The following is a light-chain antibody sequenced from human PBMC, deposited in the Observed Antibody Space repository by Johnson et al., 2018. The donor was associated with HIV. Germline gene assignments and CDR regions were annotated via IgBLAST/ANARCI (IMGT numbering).Light chain of an antibody. CDR3: RTWDTSLRGRYA. J-gene: IGLJ1*01. V-gene: IGLV1-51*01. CDR1: SSNIGDNF. CDR2: DNN. Sequence: QFVLTQPPSVSAAPGQKVSISCSGNSSNIGDNFVSWYQLLPQTAPKLLIYDNNKRPSGIPDRFSGSKSGTSASLAITGLQTGDGAASYCRTWDTSLRGRYAFGTGTRVSIL.